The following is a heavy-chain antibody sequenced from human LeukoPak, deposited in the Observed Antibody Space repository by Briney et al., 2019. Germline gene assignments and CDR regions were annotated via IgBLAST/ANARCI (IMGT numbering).Heavy chain of an antibody. CDR1: GFTFEDHG. Sequence: PGGSLRLSCATSGFTFEDHGMSWVRQAPGKVLEWVSRINWNGGRTGYSDSVKGRFTISRDDAKKSVDLQMNSLRVEDTAFYYCVRGEGRGGWFDPWGQGILVTVSS. CDR3: VRGEGRGGWFDP. D-gene: IGHD1-26*01. CDR2: INWNGGRT. V-gene: IGHV3-20*04. J-gene: IGHJ5*02.